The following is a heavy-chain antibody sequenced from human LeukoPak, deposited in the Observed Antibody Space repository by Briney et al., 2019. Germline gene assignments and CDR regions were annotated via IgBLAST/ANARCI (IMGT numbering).Heavy chain of an antibody. Sequence: KTSQTLSLTCTVSGGSISSSSYDWGWIRQPPGKGLEWIGSIHYNGSTCYNPSLKSRVTISLDTSKNQLSLNLSSVTAADTAVYYCAKPYWAGTTTRGYSYYVDVWGKGTTVTVSS. CDR3: AKPYWAGTTTRGYSYYVDV. CDR2: IHYNGST. J-gene: IGHJ6*03. V-gene: IGHV4-39*01. CDR1: GGSISSSSYD. D-gene: IGHD1-1*01.